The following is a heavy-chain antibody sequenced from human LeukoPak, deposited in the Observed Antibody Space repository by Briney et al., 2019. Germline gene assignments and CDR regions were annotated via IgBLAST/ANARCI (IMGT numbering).Heavy chain of an antibody. CDR2: INHSGST. J-gene: IGHJ4*02. D-gene: IGHD6-19*01. CDR1: GGSFSGYY. V-gene: IGHV4-34*01. Sequence: SETLSLTCAVYGGSFSGYYWSWIRQPPGKGLEWIGEINHSGSTNYNLSLKSRVTISVDTSKNQFSLKLSSVTAADTAVYYCAARTGSEDYWGQGTLVTVSS. CDR3: AARTGSEDY.